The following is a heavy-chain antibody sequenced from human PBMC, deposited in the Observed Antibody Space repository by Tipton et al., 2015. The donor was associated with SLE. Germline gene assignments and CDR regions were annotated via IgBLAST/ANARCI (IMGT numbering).Heavy chain of an antibody. CDR3: SRDALGYCTSSSCYAFDI. Sequence: SLRLSCTGSGFTFGDYTMNWFRQAPGKGLEWVGFIRRKVHGGTTENAASVEGRFTISRDDSKSIAYLQMNSLKIDNTAVYYCSRDALGYCTSSSCYAFDIWGQGTMVTVSS. V-gene: IGHV3-49*03. CDR1: GFTFGDYT. CDR2: IRRKVHGGTT. J-gene: IGHJ3*02. D-gene: IGHD2-2*03.